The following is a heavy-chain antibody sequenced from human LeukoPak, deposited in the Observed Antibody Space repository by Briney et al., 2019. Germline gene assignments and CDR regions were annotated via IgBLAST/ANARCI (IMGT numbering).Heavy chain of an antibody. CDR1: GFTFSSYA. CDR2: ISGSGGST. J-gene: IGHJ5*02. D-gene: IGHD7-27*01. CDR3: AKTTGGWFDP. Sequence: GGSLRLSCAASGFTFSSYAMTWVRQAPGKGLEWVSAISGSGGSTNYADSVKGRFTISRDNSKNTLYLQMNSLRAEDTAVYYCAKTTGGWFDPWGQGTLVTVSS. V-gene: IGHV3-23*01.